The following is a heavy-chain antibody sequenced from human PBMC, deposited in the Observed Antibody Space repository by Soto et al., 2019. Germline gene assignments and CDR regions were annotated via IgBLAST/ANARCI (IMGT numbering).Heavy chain of an antibody. Sequence: QVQLVQSEAEVKKPGSSVKVSCKTSGVSFNNNGIGWVRQAPGHGLEWMGGVSPPFRTSNYARKFQVRISITADASTGTVNMELSSLTSEDTAQYYCARVLYYGSGSYSPYGMDVWGQGTTVTVSS. V-gene: IGHV1-69*01. CDR2: VSPPFRTS. J-gene: IGHJ6*02. D-gene: IGHD3-10*01. CDR1: GVSFNNNG. CDR3: ARVLYYGSGSYSPYGMDV.